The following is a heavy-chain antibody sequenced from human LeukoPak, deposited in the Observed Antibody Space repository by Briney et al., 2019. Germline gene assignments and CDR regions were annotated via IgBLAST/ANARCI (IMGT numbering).Heavy chain of an antibody. J-gene: IGHJ4*02. CDR3: ARVSRFLEWYLFDY. V-gene: IGHV1-69*05. CDR1: EATLSSYA. CDR2: IIPIFGKA. Sequence: SVKASCKAYEATLSSYAIGWVRQPPGQGLEWMGRIIPIFGKANYAQTFQGRVTIPTDGSTSTAYMELSSLRSEDTAVYYCARVSRFLEWYLFDYWGQGTLVTVSS. D-gene: IGHD3-3*01.